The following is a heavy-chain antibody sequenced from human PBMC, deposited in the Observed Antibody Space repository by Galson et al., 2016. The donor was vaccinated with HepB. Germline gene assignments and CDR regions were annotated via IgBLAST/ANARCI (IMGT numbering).Heavy chain of an antibody. CDR3: ARGGRLGDWLPYGMDV. J-gene: IGHJ6*02. CDR2: IIPITGTA. CDR1: GGTFSTYT. Sequence: SVKVSCKASGGTFSTYTITWVRQAPGQGLEWMGGIIPITGTANFAQKFQGRVTITADKSTSTAYMELSSLRSEDTAVYYCARGGRLGDWLPYGMDVWGQGTTVTVSS. V-gene: IGHV1-69*06. D-gene: IGHD3-9*01.